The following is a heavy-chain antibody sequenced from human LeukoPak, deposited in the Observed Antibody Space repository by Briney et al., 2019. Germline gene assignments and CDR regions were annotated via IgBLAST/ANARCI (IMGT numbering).Heavy chain of an antibody. CDR3: ASWGGGQQLVGVFDY. J-gene: IGHJ4*02. Sequence: GSLRLSCVASGFTLSSYGMNWVRQAPGKGLEWVVFMRFDGSLEYYADSVKGRFTISRDNSKNTLYLQMNSLRAEDTALYYCASWGGGQQLVGVFDYWGQGTLVTVSS. CDR1: GFTLSSYG. CDR2: MRFDGSLE. D-gene: IGHD6-13*01. V-gene: IGHV3-30*02.